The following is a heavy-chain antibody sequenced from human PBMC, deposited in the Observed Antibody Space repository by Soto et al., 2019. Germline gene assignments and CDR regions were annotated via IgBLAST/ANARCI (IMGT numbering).Heavy chain of an antibody. CDR3: AKTGSGNFYYDSSGYGAFDI. Sequence: PGGSLRLSCAASGFTFSSYGMHWVRQAPGKGLQWVAVISYDGSNKYYADSVKGRFTISRDNSKNTLYLQMNSLRAEDTAVYYCAKTGSGNFYYDSSGYGAFDIWGQGTMVTVSS. D-gene: IGHD3-22*01. J-gene: IGHJ3*02. V-gene: IGHV3-30*18. CDR2: ISYDGSNK. CDR1: GFTFSSYG.